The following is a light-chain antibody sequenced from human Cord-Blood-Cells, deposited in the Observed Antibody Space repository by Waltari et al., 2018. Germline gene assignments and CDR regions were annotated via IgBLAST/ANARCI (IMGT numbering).Light chain of an antibody. CDR2: AAS. Sequence: DIQMTQSPSSLSASVGDRVTTTCRASQSISSYLNWYQQKPGTAPKLLIYAASSLQSGVPTRFSGSGSGTDFTLTISSLQPEDVATYCCQQSYSTPITFGQGTQLEIK. J-gene: IGKJ5*01. V-gene: IGKV1-39*01. CDR1: QSISSY. CDR3: QQSYSTPIT.